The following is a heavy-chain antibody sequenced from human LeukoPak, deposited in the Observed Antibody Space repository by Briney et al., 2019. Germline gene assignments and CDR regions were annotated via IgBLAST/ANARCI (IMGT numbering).Heavy chain of an antibody. CDR3: ARGLIVGATGDGWFDP. J-gene: IGHJ5*02. Sequence: SVKVSCKASGRTFTSYATSWVREAPGQGLEWMGGCIPIFGTANYAQKLQGRVTMTTDTCTSTAYMELRSLKSDDAAVYYCARGLIVGATGDGWFDPWGQGTLVTVSS. V-gene: IGHV1-69*05. D-gene: IGHD1-26*01. CDR1: GRTFTSYA. CDR2: CIPIFGTA.